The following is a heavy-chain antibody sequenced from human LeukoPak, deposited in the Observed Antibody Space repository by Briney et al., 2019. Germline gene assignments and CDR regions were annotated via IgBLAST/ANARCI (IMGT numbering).Heavy chain of an antibody. Sequence: GGSLRLSCAASGFTFDDYAMHWVRQAPGKGLEWVSGISWNSGSIGYADSVKGRFTISRDNAKNSLYLQMNSLRAEDTALHYCAKDKFGESSGYYFDYWGQGTLVTVSS. J-gene: IGHJ4*02. CDR1: GFTFDDYA. D-gene: IGHD3-10*01. V-gene: IGHV3-9*01. CDR2: ISWNSGSI. CDR3: AKDKFGESSGYYFDY.